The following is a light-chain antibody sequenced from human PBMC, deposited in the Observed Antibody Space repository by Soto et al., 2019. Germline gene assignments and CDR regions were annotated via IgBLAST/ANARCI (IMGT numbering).Light chain of an antibody. Sequence: EFVLTQSPGTLSLSPGERATLSCRASQTVGNNYLAWYQQKPGQAPKLLIYDASSRATGIPDRFSGGGSGTDFTLTISSLEPEDFAVYYCQQRSSAITFGQGTRLEIK. V-gene: IGKV3D-20*02. CDR3: QQRSSAIT. CDR2: DAS. J-gene: IGKJ5*01. CDR1: QTVGNNY.